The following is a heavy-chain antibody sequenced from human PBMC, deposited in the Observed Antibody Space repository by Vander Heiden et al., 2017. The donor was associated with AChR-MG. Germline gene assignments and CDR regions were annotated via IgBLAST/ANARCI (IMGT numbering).Heavy chain of an antibody. V-gene: IGHV3-30-3*01. J-gene: IGHJ4*02. Sequence: QVQLVEAGGGVVQPGRSLRLSCAASGFTFSSYAMHWVRQAPGKGLEWVAVISYDGSNKYYADSVKGRFTISRDNSKNTLYLQMNSLRAEDTAVYYCARGGVDYGEATRDWGQGTLVTVSS. D-gene: IGHD4-17*01. CDR2: ISYDGSNK. CDR1: GFTFSSYA. CDR3: ARGGVDYGEATRD.